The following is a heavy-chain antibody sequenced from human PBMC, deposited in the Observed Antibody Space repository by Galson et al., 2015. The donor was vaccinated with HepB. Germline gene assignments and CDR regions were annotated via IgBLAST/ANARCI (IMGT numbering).Heavy chain of an antibody. CDR3: AKDLGAAAPYSDY. J-gene: IGHJ4*02. V-gene: IGHV3-23*01. D-gene: IGHD6-13*01. Sequence: SLRLSCAASGFTFSSYAMSWVRQAPGKGLEWVSAISGSGGSTYYADSVKGRVTISRDNSKNTLYLQMNSLRAEDTAVYYSAKDLGAAAPYSDYWGQGTLVAVSS. CDR2: ISGSGGST. CDR1: GFTFSSYA.